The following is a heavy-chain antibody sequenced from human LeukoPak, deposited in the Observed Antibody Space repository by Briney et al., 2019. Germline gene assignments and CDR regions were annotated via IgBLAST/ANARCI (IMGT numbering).Heavy chain of an antibody. CDR2: INHSGST. D-gene: IGHD3-10*01. J-gene: IGHJ5*02. CDR3: ARVLSMVRGVIRWFDP. Sequence: SETLSLTCAVYGGSFSGYYWSWIRQPPGKGLGWIGEINHSGSTNYNPSLKSRVTISVDTSKNQFSLKLSSVTAADTAVYYCARVLSMVRGVIRWFDPWGQGTLVTVSS. V-gene: IGHV4-34*01. CDR1: GGSFSGYY.